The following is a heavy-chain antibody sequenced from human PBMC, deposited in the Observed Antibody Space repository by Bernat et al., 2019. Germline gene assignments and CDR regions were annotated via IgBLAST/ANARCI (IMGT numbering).Heavy chain of an antibody. CDR3: ERDRSGPKHDIDV. CDR1: GFTFSADW. V-gene: IGHV3-74*01. J-gene: IGHJ6*03. D-gene: IGHD6-19*01. CDR2: IDTDGTGT. Sequence: EVQLVESGGGLVQPGGSLRLSCAASGFTFSADWMHWVRQAPGEGLVWVSRIDTDGTGTDYADSVKGRFTVSRDNAKSTLYLQMSDLRADDTALYYCERDRSGPKHDIDVWGKGTTVTVSS.